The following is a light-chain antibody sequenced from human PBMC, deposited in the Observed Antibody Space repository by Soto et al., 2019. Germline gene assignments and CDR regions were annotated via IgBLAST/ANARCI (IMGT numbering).Light chain of an antibody. Sequence: QSALTEPACVSVSPGQSITVSCTGTSSDVGGYIYVSWYQQHPGKAPKLMIYEVSSRPSGVSNRFSGSKSGNTASLTISGLQAEDEADYYCSSYTSSTTYVFGTGTKVTVL. CDR1: SSDVGGYIY. CDR3: SSYTSSTTYV. V-gene: IGLV2-14*01. CDR2: EVS. J-gene: IGLJ1*01.